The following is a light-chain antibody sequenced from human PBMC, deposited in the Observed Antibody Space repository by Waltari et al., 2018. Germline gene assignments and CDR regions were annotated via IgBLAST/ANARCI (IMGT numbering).Light chain of an antibody. CDR2: ATP. V-gene: IGKV1-39*01. J-gene: IGKJ4*01. CDR1: QSISGY. Sequence: DIQMTQSPSSLSASVGDRVTINCRASQSISGYLNWYQQKPGKAPKVLIYATPSLQSGVPSRFSGSGSGTDFTLTISSLQPEDFATYYCQQSYRTPPLTFGGGTKVEIK. CDR3: QQSYRTPPLT.